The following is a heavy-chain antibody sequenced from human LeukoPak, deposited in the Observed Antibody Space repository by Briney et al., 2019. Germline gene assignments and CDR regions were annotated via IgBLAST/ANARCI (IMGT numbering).Heavy chain of an antibody. CDR2: IYYSGST. CDR1: GGSISSSSYY. Sequence: SETLSLTCTVSGGSISSSSYYWGWVRQPPGKGLEWIGSIYYSGSTYYNPSLKSRVTISVDTSKNQFSLKLSSVTAADTAVYYCARQYCSSTSCYSGIYYYYYYMDVWGKGTTVTVSS. CDR3: ARQYCSSTSCYSGIYYYYYYMDV. J-gene: IGHJ6*03. D-gene: IGHD2-2*01. V-gene: IGHV4-39*01.